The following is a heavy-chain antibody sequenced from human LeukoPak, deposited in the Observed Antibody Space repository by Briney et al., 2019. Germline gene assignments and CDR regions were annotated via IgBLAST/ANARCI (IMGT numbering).Heavy chain of an antibody. CDR3: ARGQGPSY. J-gene: IGHJ4*02. Sequence: PSETLSLTCTVSGGSVSSGGYYWSWIRQHPGKGLEWTGYISYTGSTSYNPSLKSRVTISVDTSTNQFSLKLSSMTAADTAVYYCARGQGPSYWGQGTLVTVSS. V-gene: IGHV4-31*03. CDR1: GGSVSSGGYY. CDR2: ISYTGST.